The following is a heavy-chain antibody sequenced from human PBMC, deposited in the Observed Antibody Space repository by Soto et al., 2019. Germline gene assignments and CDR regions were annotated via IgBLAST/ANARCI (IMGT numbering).Heavy chain of an antibody. CDR2: INHSGSN. CDR1: GESFSGYD. J-gene: IGHJ4*02. V-gene: IGHV4-34*02. D-gene: IGHD5-12*01. CDR3: AGNIVATISSFDY. Sequence: QVQLQQWGAGLLKPSETLSLTCAVYGESFSGYDWSWIRQPPGKGLEWIGEINHSGSNNYNPSLKRRVTLSVDTSKTQFSLKLGSVTAADTAMYYCAGNIVATISSFDYWGQGTLVTVSS.